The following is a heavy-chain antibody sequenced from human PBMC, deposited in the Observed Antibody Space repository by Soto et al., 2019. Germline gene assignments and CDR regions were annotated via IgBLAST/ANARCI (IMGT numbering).Heavy chain of an antibody. CDR2: ISPYSGST. Sequence: ASVKVSCKASGGTFSSYAISWVRQAPGQRLEWLGWISPYSGSTNYAQKFQGRVSMTTDTSTTTAYRELRSLRSDDTAVYYCARVVPGAEAWFGPWGQGTLVTVSS. CDR1: GGTFSSYA. CDR3: ARVVPGAEAWFGP. J-gene: IGHJ5*02. V-gene: IGHV1-18*01. D-gene: IGHD2-2*01.